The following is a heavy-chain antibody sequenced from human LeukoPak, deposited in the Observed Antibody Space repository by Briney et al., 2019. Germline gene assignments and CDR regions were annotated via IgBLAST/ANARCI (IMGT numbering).Heavy chain of an antibody. D-gene: IGHD3-10*01. CDR1: GGSFSGYY. CDR2: INHSGST. Sequence: SETLSLTCAVYGGSFSGYYWSWIRQPPGKGLEWIGEINHSGSTNYNPSLKSRVTISVDTSKNQSSLKLSSVTAADTAVYYCARVQGLWFGELLTYYYYYMDVWGKGTTVTISS. V-gene: IGHV4-34*01. CDR3: ARVQGLWFGELLTYYYYYMDV. J-gene: IGHJ6*03.